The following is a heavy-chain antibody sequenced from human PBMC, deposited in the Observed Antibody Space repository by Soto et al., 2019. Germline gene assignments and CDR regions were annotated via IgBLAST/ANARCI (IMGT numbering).Heavy chain of an antibody. J-gene: IGHJ5*02. V-gene: IGHV3-15*07. CDR3: TTHLNYYDSSGYYYLNWFDP. CDR1: VFPFSNAW. Sequence: GGSLRLSCAASVFPFSNAWMNWVRQAPGKGLEWVGRIKSKTDGGTTDYAAPVKGRFTISRDDSKNTLYLQMNSLKTEDTAVYYCTTHLNYYDSSGYYYLNWFDPWGQGTLVTVSS. D-gene: IGHD3-22*01. CDR2: IKSKTDGGTT.